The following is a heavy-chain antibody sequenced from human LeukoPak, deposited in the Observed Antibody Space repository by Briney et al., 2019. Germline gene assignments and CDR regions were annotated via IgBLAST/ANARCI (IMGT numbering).Heavy chain of an antibody. CDR1: GFTFSSYG. J-gene: IGHJ6*02. CDR2: IWFDGSNK. V-gene: IGHV3-33*07. Sequence: GGSLRLSCAASGFTFSSYGMYWVRQAPGKGLEWVAVIWFDGSNKYYADSVKGRFTSSRDNSKNTLYLQMNSLRVEDTAVYYCASLRSGPRYGMDVWGQGTTVTVSS. CDR3: ASLRSGPRYGMDV. D-gene: IGHD3-3*01.